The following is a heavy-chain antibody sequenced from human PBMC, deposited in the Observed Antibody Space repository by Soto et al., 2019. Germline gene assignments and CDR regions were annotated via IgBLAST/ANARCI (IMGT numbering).Heavy chain of an antibody. CDR2: IYYSGST. J-gene: IGHJ6*02. Sequence: QVQLQESGPGLVKPSETLSLTCTVSGGSISSYYWSWIRQPPGKGLEWIGYIYYSGSTNYNPSLKRRVTISVDTSKNQFSLKLSSVTAADTAVYYCARAPYYSGYLYGMDVWGQGTTVTVSS. CDR3: ARAPYYSGYLYGMDV. V-gene: IGHV4-59*01. CDR1: GGSISSYY. D-gene: IGHD5-12*01.